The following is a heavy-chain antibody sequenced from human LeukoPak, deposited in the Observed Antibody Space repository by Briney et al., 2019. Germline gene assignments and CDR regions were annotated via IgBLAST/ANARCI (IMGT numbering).Heavy chain of an antibody. Sequence: GKSLRLSCAASGFTFRSHGMHWVRQAPGEGLQWVGVIWYDGSNSYYADSVKGRFTISRDNSKNTLYLQMNSLRAEDTAVYYCARDMDSSSHYFDYWGQGALVTVSS. CDR2: IWYDGSNS. J-gene: IGHJ4*02. CDR3: ARDMDSSSHYFDY. CDR1: GFTFRSHG. V-gene: IGHV3-33*01. D-gene: IGHD6-6*01.